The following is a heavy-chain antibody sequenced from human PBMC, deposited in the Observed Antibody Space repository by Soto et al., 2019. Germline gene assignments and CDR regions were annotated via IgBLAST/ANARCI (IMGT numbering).Heavy chain of an antibody. CDR2: ISGSGGTT. V-gene: IGHV3-23*01. Sequence: EVQLLESGGGLVQPGGSLRLSCAASGFTFSNYAMSWVRQAPGKGLEWVSGISGSGGTTYSADSVKGRFTISRDNSNNTLYLQMNSLRAEDTAVYYCARDGVYFDYWGQGTLVTVSS. D-gene: IGHD4-17*01. J-gene: IGHJ4*02. CDR1: GFTFSNYA. CDR3: ARDGVYFDY.